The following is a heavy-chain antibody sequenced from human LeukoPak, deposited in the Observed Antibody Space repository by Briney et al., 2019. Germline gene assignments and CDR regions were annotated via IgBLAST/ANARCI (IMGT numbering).Heavy chain of an antibody. Sequence: SETLSLTCTVSGGSISSYYWSWIRQPAGKGLEWIGRIYTSGSTNYNPSLKSRVTMSVDTSKNQFSLKLSSVTAADTAVYYCARAPVVVPAAIHYFDYWGQGTLVTVSS. CDR1: GGSISSYY. CDR3: ARAPVVVPAAIHYFDY. CDR2: IYTSGST. J-gene: IGHJ4*02. D-gene: IGHD2-2*01. V-gene: IGHV4-4*07.